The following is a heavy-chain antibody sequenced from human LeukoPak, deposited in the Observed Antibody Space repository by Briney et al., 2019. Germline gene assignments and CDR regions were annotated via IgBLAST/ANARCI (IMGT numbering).Heavy chain of an antibody. CDR2: INLDGSEK. V-gene: IGHV3-7*03. CDR1: RFTFSNYW. J-gene: IGHJ4*02. Sequence: GGSLRLSCAASRFTFSNYWMTWVRQAPGKVLEWVASINLDGSEKFYVDSVKGRFTISRDNAKNSLYLQMNSLRAEDTALYYCAKAGFGEYTTYFDYWGQGTLVTVSS. CDR3: AKAGFGEYTTYFDY. D-gene: IGHD3-10*01.